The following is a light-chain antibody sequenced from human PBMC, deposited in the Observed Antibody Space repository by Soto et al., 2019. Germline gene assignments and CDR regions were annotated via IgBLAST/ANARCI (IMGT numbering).Light chain of an antibody. Sequence: DVVMTQSPLSLPVTLGQPASISCRSSRSLVYSDGNAYLNWFQQRPGQSPRRLIYKDSNRDSGDTDRFSGGRSGSYFTLQISRVAAEDVGVYYCLQATHLPPTFGRGTRVEIK. J-gene: IGKJ1*01. V-gene: IGKV2-30*01. CDR2: KDS. CDR3: LQATHLPPT. CDR1: RSLVYSDGNAY.